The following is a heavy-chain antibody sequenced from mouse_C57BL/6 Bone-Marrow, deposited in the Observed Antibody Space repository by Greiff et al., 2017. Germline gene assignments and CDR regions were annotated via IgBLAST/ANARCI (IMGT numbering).Heavy chain of an antibody. J-gene: IGHJ2*01. D-gene: IGHD2-3*01. CDR1: GYTFTSYW. V-gene: IGHV1-52*01. CDR2: IDPSDSET. CDR3: ARSLWVLRDFDY. Sequence: QVQLQQSGAELVRPGSSVKLSCKASGYTFTSYWMHWVKQRPIQGLEWIGNIDPSDSETHYNQKFKDKATLTVDKSSSTAYMQLSSLTSEDSAVYYCARSLWVLRDFDYWGQGTTLTVSS.